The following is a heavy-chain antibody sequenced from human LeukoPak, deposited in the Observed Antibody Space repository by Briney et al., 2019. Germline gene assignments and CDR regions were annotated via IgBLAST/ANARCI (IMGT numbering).Heavy chain of an antibody. J-gene: IGHJ4*02. CDR2: MNPNIGNT. CDR3: ASRGTTPFGY. V-gene: IGHV1-8*01. CDR1: GYTSTSYD. Sequence: ASVKVSCKASGYTSTSYDFNWVRQAPGQGLEWIGWMNPNIGNTGYAQKFQGRVTMTRDISISTAYMELSSLRSEDTAVYYCASRGTTPFGYWGQGTLVTVSS. D-gene: IGHD1-1*01.